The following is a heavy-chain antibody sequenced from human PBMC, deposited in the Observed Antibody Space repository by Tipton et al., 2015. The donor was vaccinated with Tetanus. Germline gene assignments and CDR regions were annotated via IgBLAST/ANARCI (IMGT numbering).Heavy chain of an antibody. Sequence: LRLSCAASGFTFSGSTMHWVRQGSGKGLEWIGEISHSGSSSYSPSLKSRVTISVDTSKNQFSLRLRSVAAADTAVYYCARGGRDAYNNPLGAFDVWGRGTTVTVSS. D-gene: IGHD5-24*01. CDR1: GFTFSGST. CDR3: ARGGRDAYNNPLGAFDV. CDR2: ISHSGSS. V-gene: IGHV4-34*08. J-gene: IGHJ3*01.